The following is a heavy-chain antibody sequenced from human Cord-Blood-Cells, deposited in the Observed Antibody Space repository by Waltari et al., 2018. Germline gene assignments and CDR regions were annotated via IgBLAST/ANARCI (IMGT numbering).Heavy chain of an antibody. CDR3: ARIRRAIQSGSYYFDY. CDR1: GFSLSNARMG. D-gene: IGHD1-26*01. J-gene: IGHJ4*02. Sequence: QVTLKESGPVLVKPTETLTLTCTVSGFSLSNARMGVSWIRQPPGKALEWLAHIFSNDEKSYSTSLKSRLTISKDTSKSQVVLTMTNMDPVDTATYYCARIRRAIQSGSYYFDYWGQGTLVTVSS. V-gene: IGHV2-26*01. CDR2: IFSNDEK.